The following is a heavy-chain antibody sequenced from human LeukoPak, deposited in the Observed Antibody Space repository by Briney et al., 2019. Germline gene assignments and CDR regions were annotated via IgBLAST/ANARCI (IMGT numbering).Heavy chain of an antibody. Sequence: SETLSLTCTVSGGSISGYYWSWIRQPPGKGLEWIGYTYYSGSTNYNPSLMSRVTISIDTSKNQFSLKLSSVTAADTAVYYCARDLGYYGSGGSDWFDPWGQGTLVTVSS. CDR1: GGSISGYY. V-gene: IGHV4-59*01. J-gene: IGHJ5*02. CDR3: ARDLGYYGSGGSDWFDP. CDR2: TYYSGST. D-gene: IGHD3-10*01.